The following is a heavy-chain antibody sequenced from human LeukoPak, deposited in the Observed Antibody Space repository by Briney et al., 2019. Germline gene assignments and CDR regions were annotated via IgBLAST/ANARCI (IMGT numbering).Heavy chain of an antibody. CDR3: AKDRSGSYDY. D-gene: IGHD1-26*01. J-gene: IGHJ4*02. Sequence: GGSLRLSCAASGFTFSSYGMHWVRRAPGKGLEWVAVISYDGSNKYYADSVKGRFTISRDNSKNTLYLQMNSLRAEDTAVYYCAKDRSGSYDYWGQGTLVTVPS. V-gene: IGHV3-30*18. CDR1: GFTFSSYG. CDR2: ISYDGSNK.